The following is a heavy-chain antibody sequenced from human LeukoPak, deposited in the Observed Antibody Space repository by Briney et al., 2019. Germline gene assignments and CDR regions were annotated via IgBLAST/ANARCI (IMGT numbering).Heavy chain of an antibody. V-gene: IGHV3-23*01. Sequence: GGSLRLSCAASGFTFSSYAMSWARQAPGKGLEWVSAISGSGGSTYYADSVKGRFTIYRDNSKNTLYLKMNSLRAEATAVYSCAKDGCRSTSRHTLDYWGPGTLVTVSS. CDR3: AKDGCRSTSRHTLDY. J-gene: IGHJ4*02. CDR2: ISGSGGST. D-gene: IGHD2-2*02. CDR1: GFTFSSYA.